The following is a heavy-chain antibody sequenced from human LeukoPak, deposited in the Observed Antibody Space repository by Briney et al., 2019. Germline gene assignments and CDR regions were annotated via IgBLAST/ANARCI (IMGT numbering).Heavy chain of an antibody. J-gene: IGHJ4*02. CDR1: GFTFTDAW. Sequence: GGSLRLSCRGSGFTFTDAWMNWVRQAPRRGLEWVGRIKSKTHGGTTDYAAPVKGRFTISRDDSRDTLYLHMNSLKTEDTGVYYCAAPFDYWGQGTLVTVSS. V-gene: IGHV3-15*05. CDR3: AAPFDY. CDR2: IKSKTHGGTT.